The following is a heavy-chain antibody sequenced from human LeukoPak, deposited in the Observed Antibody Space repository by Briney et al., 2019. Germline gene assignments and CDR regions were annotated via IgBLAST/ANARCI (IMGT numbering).Heavy chain of an antibody. Sequence: ASVKVSCKASGGTFSSYAISWVRQAPGQGLEWMGGIIPIFGTANYAQKFQGRVTITADESTSTAYMELSSLRSEDTAVYYCARFEDGGSSGDYWGQGTLVTVSS. CDR3: ARFEDGGSSGDY. V-gene: IGHV1-69*13. J-gene: IGHJ4*02. D-gene: IGHD1-26*01. CDR1: GGTFSSYA. CDR2: IIPIFGTA.